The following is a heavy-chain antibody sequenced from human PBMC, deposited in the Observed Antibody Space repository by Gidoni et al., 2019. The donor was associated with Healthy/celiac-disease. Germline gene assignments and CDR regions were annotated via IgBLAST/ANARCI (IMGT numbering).Heavy chain of an antibody. CDR3: ASSHYYDSKYFDY. V-gene: IGHV4-59*08. CDR1: GGSISSYY. D-gene: IGHD3-22*01. J-gene: IGHJ4*02. CDR2: IYYSGST. Sequence: QVQLQESGPGLVKPSETLSLTCTVSGGSISSYYWSWIRQPPGKGLEWIGYIYYSGSTNYNPSLKSRVTISVDTSKNQFSLKLSSVTAADTAVYYCASSHYYDSKYFDYWGQGTLVTVSS.